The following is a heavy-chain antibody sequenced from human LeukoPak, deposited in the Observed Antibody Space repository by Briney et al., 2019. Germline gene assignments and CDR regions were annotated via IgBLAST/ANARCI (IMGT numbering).Heavy chain of an antibody. CDR1: GGSIGSGGYY. V-gene: IGHV4-31*03. Sequence: SETLSLTCTVSGGSIGSGGYYWSWIRQHPGKGLEWIGYIYYSGSTYYNPSLKSRVTIPVDTSKNQFSLKLSSVTAADTAVYYCASSAGTTIFDYWGQGTLVTVSS. CDR3: ASSAGTTIFDY. CDR2: IYYSGST. J-gene: IGHJ4*02. D-gene: IGHD1-7*01.